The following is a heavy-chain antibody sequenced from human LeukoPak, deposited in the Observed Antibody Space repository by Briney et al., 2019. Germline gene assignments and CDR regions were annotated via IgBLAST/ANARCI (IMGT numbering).Heavy chain of an antibody. V-gene: IGHV5-10-1*01. CDR3: ARPAVVVTTPNDAFDI. D-gene: IGHD3-22*01. Sequence: GESLKISCKGSGYSFTSYWISWVRQMPGKGLEWMGRIDPSDSYTNYSPSFQGHVTISADKSISTAYLQWSSLKASDTAMYYCARPAVVVTTPNDAFDIWGQGTMVTVSS. J-gene: IGHJ3*02. CDR2: IDPSDSYT. CDR1: GYSFTSYW.